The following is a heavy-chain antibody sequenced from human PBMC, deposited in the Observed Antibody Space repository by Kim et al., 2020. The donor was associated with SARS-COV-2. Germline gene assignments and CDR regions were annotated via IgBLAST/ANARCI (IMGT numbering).Heavy chain of an antibody. Sequence: SETLSLTCTVSGGSISSSSYYWGWIRQPPGKGLDWIGSIYYSGSTYYNPSLKSRVTISVDTSKNQFSLKLSSVTAADTAVYYCSRHMRSCYELDYWGQGTLVTVAS. J-gene: IGHJ4*02. D-gene: IGHD5-12*01. CDR3: SRHMRSCYELDY. CDR1: GGSISSSSYY. CDR2: IYYSGST. V-gene: IGHV4-39*01.